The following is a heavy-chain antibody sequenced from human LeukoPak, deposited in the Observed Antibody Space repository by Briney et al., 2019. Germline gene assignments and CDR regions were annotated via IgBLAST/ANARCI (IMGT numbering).Heavy chain of an antibody. CDR2: ISWNSGSI. CDR3: AKDLGDEWELPYD. V-gene: IGHV3-9*01. CDR1: GFTFDDYA. J-gene: IGHJ4*02. Sequence: PGRSLRLSCAASGFTFDDYAMHWVRQAPGKGLEWVSGISWNSGSIGYADSVKGRFTISRDNAKNSLYLQMNSLRAEDTALYYCAKDLGDEWELPYDWGQGTLVTVSS. D-gene: IGHD1-26*01.